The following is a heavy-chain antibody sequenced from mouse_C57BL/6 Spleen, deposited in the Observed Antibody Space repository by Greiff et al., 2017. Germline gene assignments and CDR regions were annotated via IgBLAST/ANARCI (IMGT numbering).Heavy chain of an antibody. J-gene: IGHJ3*01. V-gene: IGHV1-81*01. CDR1: GYTFTSYG. CDR3: ASRDSSGYEWFAY. Sequence: QVQLQQSGAELARPGASVKLSCKASGYTFTSYGISWVKQRTGQGLEWIGEIYPRSGNTYYNEKFKGKATLTADKSSSTAYMELRSLTSEDSAVDFCASRDSSGYEWFAYWGQGTLVTVSA. CDR2: IYPRSGNT. D-gene: IGHD3-2*02.